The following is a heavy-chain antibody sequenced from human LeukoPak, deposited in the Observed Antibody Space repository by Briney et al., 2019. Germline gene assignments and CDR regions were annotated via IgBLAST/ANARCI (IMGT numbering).Heavy chain of an antibody. J-gene: IGHJ4*02. CDR3: AKDSWATTKPYYFDY. V-gene: IGHV3-53*04. CDR2: IYNTGST. Sequence: GGSLRLSCAASGFTVSTNCMIWVRQPPGKGLEWVSVIYNTGSTYNADSVKGRFTISRHNSKNTVYLQMNNLRAEDTALYYCAKDSWATTKPYYFDYWGQGTLVTVSS. D-gene: IGHD5-12*01. CDR1: GFTVSTNC.